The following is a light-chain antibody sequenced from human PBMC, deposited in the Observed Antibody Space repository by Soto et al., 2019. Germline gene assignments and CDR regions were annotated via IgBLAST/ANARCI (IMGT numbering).Light chain of an antibody. CDR1: QAIRND. V-gene: IGKV1-33*01. J-gene: IGKJ5*01. Sequence: IQMTQSPSSLSASVGYRFTITCRASQAIRNDLGWYQQKPGKAPNLLIFGASNLQVGVPVSFRGSGSATDFTFTISRLQPEDIATYYRQQYENPPTFGQGTRLEIK. CDR2: GAS. CDR3: QQYENPPT.